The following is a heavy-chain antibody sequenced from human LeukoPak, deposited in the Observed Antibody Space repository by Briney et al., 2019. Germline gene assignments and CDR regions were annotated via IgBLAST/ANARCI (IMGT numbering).Heavy chain of an antibody. CDR2: IYHSGST. CDR3: ARGQAAGWFDP. D-gene: IGHD6-13*01. J-gene: IGHJ5*02. CDR1: GGSISSGGYS. V-gene: IGHV4-30-2*01. Sequence: SQTLSLTCAVSGGSISSGGYSWSWIRQPPGKGLEWIGYIYHSGSTYYNPSLKSRVTISVDRSKNQFSLKLGSVTAADTAVYYCARGQAAGWFDPWGQGTLVTVSS.